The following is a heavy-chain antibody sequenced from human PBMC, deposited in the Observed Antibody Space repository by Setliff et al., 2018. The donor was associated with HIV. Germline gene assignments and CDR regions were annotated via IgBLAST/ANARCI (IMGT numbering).Heavy chain of an antibody. V-gene: IGHV4-4*07. CDR1: GGSISSYY. J-gene: IGHJ2*01. CDR3: ARDKRYYYDSSIYWYFDL. D-gene: IGHD3-22*01. Sequence: SETLSLTCTVSGGSISSYYWSWIRQPAGKGPEWIGRIYTSGSTNYNPSLKSRVTMSVDTSKNQFSLKLSSVTAADTAVYYCARDKRYYYDSSIYWYFDLWGRGTLVTVSS. CDR2: IYTSGST.